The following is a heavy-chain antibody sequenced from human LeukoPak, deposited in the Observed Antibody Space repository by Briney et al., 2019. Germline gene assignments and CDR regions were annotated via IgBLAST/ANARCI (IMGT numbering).Heavy chain of an antibody. V-gene: IGHV1-18*01. J-gene: IGHJ4*02. Sequence: ASVKVSCKASGYTFTSYGISWVRQAPGQGLEWMGWISAYNGNTNYAQKLQGRVTITTDTSTSTAYVELRSLRSDDTAVYYCARGFIVAYYFDYWGQGTLVTVSS. CDR1: GYTFTSYG. D-gene: IGHD3-16*02. CDR3: ARGFIVAYYFDY. CDR2: ISAYNGNT.